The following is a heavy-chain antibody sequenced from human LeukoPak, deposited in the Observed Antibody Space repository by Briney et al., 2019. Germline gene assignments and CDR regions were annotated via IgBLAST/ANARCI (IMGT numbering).Heavy chain of an antibody. CDR3: ARGSLYYYDSSGYLDY. CDR2: INHSGST. V-gene: IGHV4-34*01. J-gene: IGHJ4*02. CDR1: GGSFSGCY. D-gene: IGHD3-22*01. Sequence: SETLSLTCAVYGGSFSGCYWSWIRQPPGKGLEWIGEINHSGSTNYNPSLKSRVTISVDTSKNQFSLKLSSVTAADTAVYYCARGSLYYYDSSGYLDYWGQGTLVTVSS.